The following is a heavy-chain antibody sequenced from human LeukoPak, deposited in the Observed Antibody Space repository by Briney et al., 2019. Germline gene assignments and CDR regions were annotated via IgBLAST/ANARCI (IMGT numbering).Heavy chain of an antibody. J-gene: IGHJ4*02. CDR3: TRDLAGSTTWGGYFDH. D-gene: IGHD2-2*01. CDR1: AFTFSDYY. Sequence: GGSLTPSCAASAFTFSDYYMSWIRQAPGKGLERVSYISSSGSTIYYADSVKGRFTISEDNAKNSLYLQMNRLRAEDTAVYYGTRDLAGSTTWGGYFDHWGQGNLVTVSS. V-gene: IGHV3-11*01. CDR2: ISSSGSTI.